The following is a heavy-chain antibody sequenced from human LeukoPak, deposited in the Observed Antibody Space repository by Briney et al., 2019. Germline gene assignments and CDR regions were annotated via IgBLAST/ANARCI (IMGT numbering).Heavy chain of an antibody. Sequence: GGSLRLSCAASGFSFSSYEMNWVRQAPGKGLEWVAYISSSGSMADYADSVKGRFTIARDNSKNTLYLQMNSLRAEDTAVYYCAKGVNYYDSSGYYLHDAFDIWGQGTMVTVSS. J-gene: IGHJ3*02. V-gene: IGHV3-48*03. CDR2: ISSSGSMA. D-gene: IGHD3-22*01. CDR1: GFSFSSYE. CDR3: AKGVNYYDSSGYYLHDAFDI.